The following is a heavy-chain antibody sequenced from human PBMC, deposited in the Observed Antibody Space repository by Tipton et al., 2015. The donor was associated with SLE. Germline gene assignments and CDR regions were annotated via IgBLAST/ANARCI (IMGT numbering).Heavy chain of an antibody. CDR3: ARASRIGDI. D-gene: IGHD3-22*01. CDR2: IHSGGNT. V-gene: IGHV4-4*08. Sequence: TLSLTCTVSGDPINNNYWNWIRQPPGKDLEWIGSIHSGGNTFYNPSLKSRVTISMDTSKNQFSLKLSSVTAADTAVYYCARASRIGDIWGQGTMVTVSS. CDR1: GDPINNNY. J-gene: IGHJ3*02.